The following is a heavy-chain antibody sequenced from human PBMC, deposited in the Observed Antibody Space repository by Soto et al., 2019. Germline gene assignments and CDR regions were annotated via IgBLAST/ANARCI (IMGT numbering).Heavy chain of an antibody. D-gene: IGHD3-9*01. Sequence: PGGSLRLSCAASGFTFSSYGMHWVRQAPGKGLEWVAVISYDGSNKYYADSVKGRFTISRDNSKNTLYLQMNSLRAEDTVVYYCAKGANGILTGYLVYWGQGALVTVSS. J-gene: IGHJ4*02. V-gene: IGHV3-30*18. CDR1: GFTFSSYG. CDR3: AKGANGILTGYLVY. CDR2: ISYDGSNK.